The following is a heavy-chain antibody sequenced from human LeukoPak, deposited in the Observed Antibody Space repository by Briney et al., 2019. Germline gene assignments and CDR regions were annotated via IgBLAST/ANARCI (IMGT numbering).Heavy chain of an antibody. CDR3: AREATGGGGYTFDY. J-gene: IGHJ4*02. CDR2: INPNSGGT. D-gene: IGHD2-15*01. Sequence: ASAKVSCKASGYTFTCYYMHWVRQAPGQGVEWMGRINPNSGGTNHAQKFQGRVTMTRDTSTSTAYMDLSRLRSDDTAVYYCAREATGGGGYTFDYWGQGTPVTVSS. CDR1: GYTFTCYY. V-gene: IGHV1-2*06.